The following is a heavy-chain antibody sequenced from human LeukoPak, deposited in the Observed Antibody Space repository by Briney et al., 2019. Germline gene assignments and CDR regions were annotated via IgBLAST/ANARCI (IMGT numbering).Heavy chain of an antibody. V-gene: IGHV4-59*12. CDR2: IYYSGST. J-gene: IGHJ5*02. D-gene: IGHD3-22*01. CDR3: ARAIRGRMIVVPVDTRFDP. CDR1: GGSISDYY. Sequence: PSETLSLTCTVSGGSISDYYWSWIRQSPGKGLEWIGYIYYSGSTYYNPSLKSRVTISVDTSKNQFSLKLSSVTAADTAVYYCARAIRGRMIVVPVDTRFDPWGQGTLVTVSS.